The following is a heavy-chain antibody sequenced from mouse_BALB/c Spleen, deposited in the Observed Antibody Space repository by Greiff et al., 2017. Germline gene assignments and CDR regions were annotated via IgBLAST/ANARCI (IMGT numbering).Heavy chain of an antibody. CDR3: ARSLYYYGYAMDY. J-gene: IGHJ4*01. D-gene: IGHD1-1*01. Sequence: EVKVVESGGGLVQPGGSRKLSCAASGFTFSSFGMHWVRQAPEKGLEWVAYISSGSSTIYYADTVKGRFTISRDNPKNTLFLQMTSLRSEDTAMYYCARSLYYYGYAMDYWGQGTSVTVSS. V-gene: IGHV5-17*02. CDR1: GFTFSSFG. CDR2: ISSGSSTI.